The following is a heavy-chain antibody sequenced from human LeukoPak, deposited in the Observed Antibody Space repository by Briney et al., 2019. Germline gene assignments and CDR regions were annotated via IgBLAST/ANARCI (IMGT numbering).Heavy chain of an antibody. CDR3: AREGHTVGPTDFDY. J-gene: IGHJ4*02. D-gene: IGHD1-26*01. CDR2: INPNSGGT. V-gene: IGHV1-2*02. Sequence: GASMKVSCKAFGYTFTDYFMHWVRQAPGQGLEWMGWINPNSGGTNYAQKFQGRVTMTGDTSISTAYMELSRLTSDDTAVYYCAREGHTVGPTDFDYWGQGSLVTVSS. CDR1: GYTFTDYF.